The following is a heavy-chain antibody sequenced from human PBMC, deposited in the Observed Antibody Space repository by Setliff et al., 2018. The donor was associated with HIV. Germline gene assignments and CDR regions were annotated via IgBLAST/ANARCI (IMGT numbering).Heavy chain of an antibody. CDR1: GYYFPNSW. J-gene: IGHJ4*02. D-gene: IGHD3-22*01. CDR2: IYPRDSDI. V-gene: IGHV5-51*01. Sequence: GESLKISCKGFGYYFPNSWIVWVRQMPGKGLEWMGSIYPRDSDIKYSPSFQGQVTISADKSVNTAYLQWSSLKASDTAMYYCARHPTYFHDTSGYYIDYWGQGTLVTVSS. CDR3: ARHPTYFHDTSGYYIDY.